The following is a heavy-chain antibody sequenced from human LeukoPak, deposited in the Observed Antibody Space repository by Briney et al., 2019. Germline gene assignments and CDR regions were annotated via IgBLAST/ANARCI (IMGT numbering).Heavy chain of an antibody. Sequence: PSETLSLTCTVSGGSISSYYWNWIRQPPGKGPEWIGYIYYSGSTNYNTSLKSRLTISVDTSKNQFSLKLGSVTAADTAVYYCARYVWGSYPTFEDYWGQGTLVTVSS. CDR1: GGSISSYY. CDR3: ARYVWGSYPTFEDY. V-gene: IGHV4-59*01. CDR2: IYYSGST. J-gene: IGHJ4*02. D-gene: IGHD3-16*02.